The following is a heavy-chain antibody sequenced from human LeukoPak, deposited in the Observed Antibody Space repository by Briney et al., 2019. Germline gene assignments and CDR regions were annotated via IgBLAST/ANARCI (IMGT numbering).Heavy chain of an antibody. Sequence: GGSLRLSCAASGFTFSSYEMNWVRQAPGKGLEWVSYISSSGSTIYYADSVKGRFTISRDNAKNSLYLQMNSLRAEDTAVYYCARGADIAAAVDYWGQGTLVTVSS. V-gene: IGHV3-48*03. D-gene: IGHD6-13*01. CDR1: GFTFSSYE. CDR3: ARGADIAAAVDY. J-gene: IGHJ4*02. CDR2: ISSSGSTI.